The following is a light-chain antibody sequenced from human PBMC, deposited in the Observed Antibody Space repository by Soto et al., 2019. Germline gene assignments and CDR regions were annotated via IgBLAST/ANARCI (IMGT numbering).Light chain of an antibody. Sequence: DIVLTQSPDTLSLSPGDRATLSCRASQSVRSERLAWYQQKRCQAPTLPIFDASSRASGTPERFSGSGSGTDFTLTISRLEPEDFAVYYCQEYDGAPPITFGLGTRLEIK. V-gene: IGKV3-20*01. J-gene: IGKJ5*01. CDR1: QSVRSER. CDR2: DAS. CDR3: QEYDGAPPIT.